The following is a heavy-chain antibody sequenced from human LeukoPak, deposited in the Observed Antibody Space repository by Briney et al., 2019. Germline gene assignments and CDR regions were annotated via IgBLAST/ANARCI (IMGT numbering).Heavy chain of an antibody. J-gene: IGHJ4*02. Sequence: GGSLSLSCAASGFTFSIYATSWVRQAPRKGLQWVSSITSRGESTWYVDSVKGRFTITRDNSENTVYLQMHSLRAEDTAVYYCARDRPNYYGSDGRYYTRDCDYWGRGTLVSVSS. D-gene: IGHD3-3*01. V-gene: IGHV3-23*01. CDR2: ITSRGEST. CDR3: ARDRPNYYGSDGRYYTRDCDY. CDR1: GFTFSIYA.